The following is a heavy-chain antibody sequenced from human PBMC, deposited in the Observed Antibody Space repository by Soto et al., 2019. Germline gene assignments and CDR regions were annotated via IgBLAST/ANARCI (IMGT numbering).Heavy chain of an antibody. Sequence: TSETLSLTCTVSGGSISSSSYYWGWIRQPPGKGLEWIGSIYYSGSTYYNPSLKSRVTISVDTSKNQFSLKLSSVTAADTAVYYCALRYQLPERENWFDPWGQGTLVTVSS. CDR2: IYYSGST. D-gene: IGHD2-2*01. CDR3: ALRYQLPERENWFDP. V-gene: IGHV4-39*01. J-gene: IGHJ5*02. CDR1: GGSISSSSYY.